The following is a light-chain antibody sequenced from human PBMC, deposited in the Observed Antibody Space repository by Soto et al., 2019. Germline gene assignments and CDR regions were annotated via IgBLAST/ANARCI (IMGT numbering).Light chain of an antibody. V-gene: IGKV1-39*01. CDR3: QQTFSTLWT. CDR1: PSISYF. Sequence: IEMTYSPSSVSVSVGATLTITCLASPSISYFLNWYQQKPGKAPKLLIYAASSLQSGVPSRFSGSGSGTDFTLSINSLQPEDFATYYCQQTFSTLWTFGQGTKVDIK. J-gene: IGKJ1*01. CDR2: AAS.